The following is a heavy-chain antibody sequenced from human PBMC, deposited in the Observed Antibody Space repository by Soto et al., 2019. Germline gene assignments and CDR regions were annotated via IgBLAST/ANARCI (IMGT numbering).Heavy chain of an antibody. CDR2: IYPGDSDT. V-gene: IGHV5-51*01. D-gene: IGHD6-13*01. CDR1: GYSFTSYW. Sequence: GESLKISCQGSGYSFTSYWINWVRQMPGKGLEWMGIIYPGDSDTRYSPAFQGQVTMSADKSNNTAYLQWRSLKASDTAVYYCARHHGSPGSYFGMDVWGQGTTVTVSS. CDR3: ARHHGSPGSYFGMDV. J-gene: IGHJ6*02.